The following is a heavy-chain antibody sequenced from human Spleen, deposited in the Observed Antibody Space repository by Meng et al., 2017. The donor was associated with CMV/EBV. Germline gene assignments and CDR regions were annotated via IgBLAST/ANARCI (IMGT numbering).Heavy chain of an antibody. CDR1: GFIFSAYG. CDR3: AKDYKTGWTNWFDA. D-gene: IGHD3-9*01. J-gene: IGHJ5*02. V-gene: IGHV3-30*02. CDR2: IQFDDTI. Sequence: GGSLRLSCEASGFIFSAYGMHWVRQAPGKGLEWVAIIQFDDTIYYKDSVQGRFTISRDNSKSTLFLQMNNLSADDTGIYYCAKDYKTGWTNWFDAWGQGTRVTVSS.